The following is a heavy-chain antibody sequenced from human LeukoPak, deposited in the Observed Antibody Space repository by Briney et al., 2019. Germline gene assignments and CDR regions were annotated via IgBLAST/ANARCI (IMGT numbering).Heavy chain of an antibody. CDR1: GGSISSYY. D-gene: IGHD3-16*02. J-gene: IGHJ4*02. V-gene: IGHV4-59*08. CDR3: ARHGGSDYVWGGYRGGLWRVDY. Sequence: SETLSLTCTVSGGSISSYYWSWIRQPPGKGLEWIGYIYYSGSTNYNPSLKSRVTISVDTSKNQFSLKLSSVTAADTAVYYCARHGGSDYVWGGYRGGLWRVDYWGQGTLVTVSS. CDR2: IYYSGST.